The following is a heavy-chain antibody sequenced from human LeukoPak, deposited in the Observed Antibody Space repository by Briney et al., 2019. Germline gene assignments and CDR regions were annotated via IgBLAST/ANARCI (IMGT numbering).Heavy chain of an antibody. CDR3: ARRNQVLREYYYDSSGYLYFDY. V-gene: IGHV4-39*01. J-gene: IGHJ4*02. D-gene: IGHD3-22*01. Sequence: PSETLSLTCTVSGGSISSSSYYWVWIRQPPGKGLEWIVSIYYSISPYYNPSLKSRVNISVDTSKNQFSLKMSSVNAADTAVYYCARRNQVLREYYYDSSGYLYFDYWGQGTLVTVSS. CDR1: GGSISSSSYY. CDR2: IYYSISP.